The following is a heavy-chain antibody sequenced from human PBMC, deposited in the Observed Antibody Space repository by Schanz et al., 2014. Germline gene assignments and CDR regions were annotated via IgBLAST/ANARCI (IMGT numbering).Heavy chain of an antibody. CDR1: GYTFTGYY. CDR3: ARGFDFWDR. CDR2: NSAYNGNT. J-gene: IGHJ4*02. V-gene: IGHV1-18*04. Sequence: QVHLVQSGAEVKKPGASVKVSCTASGYTFTGYYMHWVRQAPGQGLEWMGWNSAYNGNTNYAQKLQGRLTMTTDTSTSTAYMELRSLRSDDTAVYYCARGFDFWDRWGQGTLVIVSS. D-gene: IGHD3-3*01.